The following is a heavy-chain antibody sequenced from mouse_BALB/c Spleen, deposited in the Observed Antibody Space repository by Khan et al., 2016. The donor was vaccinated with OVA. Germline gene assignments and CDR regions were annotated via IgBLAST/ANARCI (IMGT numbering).Heavy chain of an antibody. V-gene: IGHV1-61*01. CDR3: TRREKYGYDPSWFAY. J-gene: IGHJ3*01. D-gene: IGHD2-2*01. CDR2: IDPSDSET. CDR1: GYTFTSYW. Sequence: QVQLQQSGAELVRPGASVKLSCKASGYTFTSYWMTWVKQRPGQGLEWIGMIDPSDSETPYNKMFKDKATLTVDKSSSTAYMQLRSLTSEDSAVYYCTRREKYGYDPSWFAYWGQGTLVTVAA.